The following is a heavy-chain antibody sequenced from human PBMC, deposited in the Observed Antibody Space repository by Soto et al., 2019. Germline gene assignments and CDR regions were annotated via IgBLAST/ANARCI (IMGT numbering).Heavy chain of an antibody. CDR3: AMSGSSWNLREFDS. V-gene: IGHV1-18*01. CDR2: ISAYNGNI. Sequence: QVQLVQAGGEVKKPGASVKVSCKASAYTFTNDGISRVRQAPGQGLEWMGWISAYNGNINYAQKFRGRVSMNTDTSTSSAYLEVRSLRSDDTAVYYCAMSGSSWNLREFDSWGQGTLVTVSS. J-gene: IGHJ4*02. CDR1: AYTFTNDG. D-gene: IGHD6-13*01.